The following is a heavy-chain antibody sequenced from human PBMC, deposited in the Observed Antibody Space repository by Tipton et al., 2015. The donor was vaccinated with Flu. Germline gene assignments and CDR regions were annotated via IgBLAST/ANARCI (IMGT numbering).Heavy chain of an antibody. CDR3: ARVYYYDSSGYYRPTYFDY. Sequence: QVQLVQSGAEVKKPGASVKVSCKASGYTFTGYYMHWVRQARGQGLEWMGWINPNSGGTNYAPKFQGRVTMTRDTSISTAYMELSRLRSDDTAVYYCARVYYYDSSGYYRPTYFDYWGQGTLVTVSS. J-gene: IGHJ4*02. V-gene: IGHV1-2*02. CDR2: INPNSGGT. D-gene: IGHD3-22*01. CDR1: GYTFTGYY.